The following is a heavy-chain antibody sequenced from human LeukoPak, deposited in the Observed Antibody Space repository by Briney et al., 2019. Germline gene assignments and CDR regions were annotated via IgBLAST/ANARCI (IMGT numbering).Heavy chain of an antibody. Sequence: ASVKVSCKASGYTFTSYGISWVRQATGQGLEWMGWMSPNSGDTGYAQKFQDRVTMTRNTSKSTAYMELRGLSSEDTAVYYCARTRGYNLGYSDYWGQGALVTVSS. V-gene: IGHV1-8*02. CDR3: ARTRGYNLGYSDY. CDR1: GYTFTSYG. CDR2: MSPNSGDT. J-gene: IGHJ4*02. D-gene: IGHD5-18*01.